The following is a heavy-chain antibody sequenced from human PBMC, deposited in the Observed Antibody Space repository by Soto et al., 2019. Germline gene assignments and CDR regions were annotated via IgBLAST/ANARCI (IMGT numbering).Heavy chain of an antibody. CDR1: GFTFNIYT. V-gene: IGHV3-30-3*01. Sequence: GGSLRLSCAASGFTFNIYTMHWVRQAPGKGLEWVALISYDGTNKYYADSVQGRYTLSRDNSKDTLYLQMNSLRAEDTAVYYCARGFIVVVPAAMGSGMDVWGQGTTVTVSS. D-gene: IGHD2-2*01. CDR3: ARGFIVVVPAAMGSGMDV. J-gene: IGHJ6*02. CDR2: ISYDGTNK.